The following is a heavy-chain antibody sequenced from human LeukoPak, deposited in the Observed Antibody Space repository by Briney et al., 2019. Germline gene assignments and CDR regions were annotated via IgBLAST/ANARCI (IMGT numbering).Heavy chain of an antibody. J-gene: IGHJ4*02. Sequence: SVKVSCKASGGTFISYAISWVRQAPGQGLEWMGGIIPIFGTANYAQKFQGRVTITADESTSTAYMELSSLRSEDTAVYYCARDQVECTGGTCQSRVGFDFWGQGTLVTVSS. CDR3: ARDQVECTGGTCQSRVGFDF. V-gene: IGHV1-69*13. CDR1: GGTFISYA. D-gene: IGHD2-8*02. CDR2: IIPIFGTA.